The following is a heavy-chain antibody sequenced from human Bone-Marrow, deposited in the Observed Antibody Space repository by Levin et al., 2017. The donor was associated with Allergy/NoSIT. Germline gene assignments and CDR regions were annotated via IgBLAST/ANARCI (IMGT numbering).Heavy chain of an antibody. Sequence: PSGGSLRLSCAASGFTFDDYAMHWVRQPAGKGLEWVSGISWNSDTIDYADSVKGRFTISRDNAKNSLYLQMNSLRTEDTALYYCAKSDCSGGYCSLDYWGQGTLVTVSS. CDR3: AKSDCSGGYCSLDY. V-gene: IGHV3-9*01. J-gene: IGHJ4*02. D-gene: IGHD2-15*01. CDR1: GFTFDDYA. CDR2: ISWNSDTI.